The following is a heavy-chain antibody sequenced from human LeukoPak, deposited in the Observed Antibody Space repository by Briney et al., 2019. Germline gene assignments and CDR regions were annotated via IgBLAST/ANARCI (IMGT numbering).Heavy chain of an antibody. CDR1: GGSISSYY. V-gene: IGHV4-59*01. Sequence: SETLSLTCTVSGGSISSYYWSWVRQPPGKGLEWIGFVYYTGSTNYSPSLKSRVTISVDTSKNQFSLKLRSVTAADTAVYYCARDGGGYCSGGSCYKGSFDYWGQGTLVTVSS. D-gene: IGHD2-15*01. CDR3: ARDGGGYCSGGSCYKGSFDY. J-gene: IGHJ4*02. CDR2: VYYTGST.